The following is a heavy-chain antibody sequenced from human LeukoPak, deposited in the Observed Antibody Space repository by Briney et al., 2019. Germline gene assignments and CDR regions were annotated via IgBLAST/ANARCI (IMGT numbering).Heavy chain of an antibody. CDR2: IYTSGST. D-gene: IGHD1-26*01. Sequence: SETLSLTCTVSGGSISSYYWSWIRQPPGKGLEWIGYIYTSGSTNYNPSLKSRVTISVDTSKNQFSLKLSSVTAADTAVYYCARNSGLGSYSAFDYWGQGTLVTASS. CDR3: ARNSGLGSYSAFDY. V-gene: IGHV4-4*09. CDR1: GGSISSYY. J-gene: IGHJ4*02.